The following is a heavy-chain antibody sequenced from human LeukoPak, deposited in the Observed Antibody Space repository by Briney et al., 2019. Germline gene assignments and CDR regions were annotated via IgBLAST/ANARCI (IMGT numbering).Heavy chain of an antibody. CDR3: AKEAHYDILTGYSYYFDY. D-gene: IGHD3-9*01. CDR2: ISYDGSNK. CDR1: GFTFSSYG. Sequence: PGGSLRLSCAASGFTFSSYGMHWVRQAPGKGLECVAVISYDGSNKYYAHSVKGRFTISRDNSKNTLYMQINSLRAEDTAVYYCAKEAHYDILTGYSYYFDYWGQGTLVTVSS. J-gene: IGHJ4*02. V-gene: IGHV3-30*18.